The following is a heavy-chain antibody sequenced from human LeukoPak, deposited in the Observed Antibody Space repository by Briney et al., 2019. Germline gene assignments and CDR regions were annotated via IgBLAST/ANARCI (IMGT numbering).Heavy chain of an antibody. CDR2: VNPNSGNT. V-gene: IGHV1-8*01. CDR1: GYTFTSYD. CDR3: ARAHSSSWSNDPFDY. J-gene: IGHJ4*02. Sequence: ASVKVSYKASGYTFTSYDINWVRQATGQGLEWMGWVNPNSGNTGYAQKFQGRVTMTRNTSISTAYMELSSLRSEDTAVYYCARAHSSSWSNDPFDYWGQGTLVTVSS. D-gene: IGHD6-13*01.